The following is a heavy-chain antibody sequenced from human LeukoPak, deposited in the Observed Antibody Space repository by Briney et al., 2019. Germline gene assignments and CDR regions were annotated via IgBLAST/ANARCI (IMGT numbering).Heavy chain of an antibody. CDR2: FSGYNSNP. CDR1: GYTFTSYG. D-gene: IGHD2-2*01. J-gene: IGHJ4*02. Sequence: ASVKVSCKASGYTFTSYGISWVRQAPGQGLEWMGWFSGYNSNPKYAQKFQGRVTMTTDTSTSTAYMELRGLTSDDTAVYYCARVRYQLLEYFDYWGQGTLVTVSS. CDR3: ARVRYQLLEYFDY. V-gene: IGHV1-18*01.